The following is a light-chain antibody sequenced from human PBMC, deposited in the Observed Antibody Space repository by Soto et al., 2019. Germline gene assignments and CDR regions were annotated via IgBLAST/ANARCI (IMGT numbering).Light chain of an antibody. CDR3: SSYTATRTVV. CDR1: SSDVGGYNY. J-gene: IGLJ3*02. V-gene: IGLV2-14*03. Sequence: QSALTQPASVAGSPGQSITIACTGTSSDVGGYNYVSWYQLHPGKAPRLVIYDVSIRPPAVSDRFSGSTSGNTASLTISGLKAEDEADNYCSSYTATRTVVFGGGTKVTVL. CDR2: DVS.